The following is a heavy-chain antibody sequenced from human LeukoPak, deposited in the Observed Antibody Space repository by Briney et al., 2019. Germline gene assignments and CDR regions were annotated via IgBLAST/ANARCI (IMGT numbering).Heavy chain of an antibody. V-gene: IGHV3-23*01. Sequence: GGSLRLSCAASGFTFSSYAMSWVRQARGKGLEWVSAISGSGGSTYYADSVKGRFTISRDNSKNTLYLQMNSLRAEDTAVYYCARGLNYDSSGDAFDIWGQGTMVTVSS. J-gene: IGHJ3*02. CDR1: GFTFSSYA. CDR3: ARGLNYDSSGDAFDI. D-gene: IGHD3-22*01. CDR2: ISGSGGST.